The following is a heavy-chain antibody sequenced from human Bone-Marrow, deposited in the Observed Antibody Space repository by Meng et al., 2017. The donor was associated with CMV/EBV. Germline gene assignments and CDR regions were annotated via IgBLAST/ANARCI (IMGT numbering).Heavy chain of an antibody. J-gene: IGHJ4*02. CDR2: IYYSGST. V-gene: IGHV4-59*01. D-gene: IGHD6-6*01. CDR1: GGSISSYY. Sequence: SETLSLTCTVSGGSISSYYWSWIRQPPGKGLVWIGYIYYSGSTNYNPSLKSRVTISVDTSKNQFSLKLSSVTAADTAMYYCARSLEYSSSLLAYWGQGTLVTVSS. CDR3: ARSLEYSSSLLAY.